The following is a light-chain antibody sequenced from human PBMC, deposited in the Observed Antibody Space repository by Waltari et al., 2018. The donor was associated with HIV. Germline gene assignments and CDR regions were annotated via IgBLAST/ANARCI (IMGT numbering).Light chain of an antibody. CDR2: GAS. V-gene: IGKV3-20*01. CDR1: QSVSSGY. Sequence: EIVLTQSPGTPSLSPGERATLSCRASQSVSSGYLAWYQQKPGQAPRVLIYGASSRATGIPDRFSGSGSGTDFTLTISRLEPEDFAVYYCQQYGNSPPYTFGQGTKLEIK. CDR3: QQYGNSPPYT. J-gene: IGKJ2*01.